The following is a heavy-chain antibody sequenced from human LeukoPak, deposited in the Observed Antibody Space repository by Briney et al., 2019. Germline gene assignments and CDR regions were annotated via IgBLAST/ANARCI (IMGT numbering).Heavy chain of an antibody. CDR3: ARLDYYDSIGMDV. CDR1: GFTFSSYW. Sequence: GGSLRLSCAASGFTFSSYWMSWVRQAPGKGLGWVANIKQDGSEKYYVDSVKGRFTISRDNAKNSLYLQMNSLRAEDTAVYYCARLDYYDSIGMDVWGQGTTVTVSS. J-gene: IGHJ6*02. V-gene: IGHV3-7*01. CDR2: IKQDGSEK. D-gene: IGHD3-22*01.